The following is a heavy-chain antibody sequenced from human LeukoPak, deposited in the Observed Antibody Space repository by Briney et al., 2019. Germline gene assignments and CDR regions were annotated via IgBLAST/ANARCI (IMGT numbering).Heavy chain of an antibody. Sequence: PGGSLRLSCAASGFTFDDYGMSWVRQAPGKGLEWVSGINWNGGSTGYADSVKGRFTISRDNAKNSLYLQMNSLRAEDTALYYCARHYYDSSGYYHYYYYYMDAWGKGTTVTVSS. CDR2: INWNGGST. J-gene: IGHJ6*03. D-gene: IGHD3-22*01. CDR3: ARHYYDSSGYYHYYYYYMDA. V-gene: IGHV3-20*04. CDR1: GFTFDDYG.